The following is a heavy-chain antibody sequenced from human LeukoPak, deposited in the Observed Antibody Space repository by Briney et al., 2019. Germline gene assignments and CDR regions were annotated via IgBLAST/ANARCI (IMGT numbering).Heavy chain of an antibody. Sequence: PSETLSLTCAVSGGSLSGYYWSWIRQSPGKGLEWMGDIQHDGRAKYKSSFKSRSTIFLVSSENEVLRRLSPVTPAHTALHLCARDVLPRDYGDTLNPYHLWGQGTMVTVS. V-gene: IGHV4-34*01. CDR2: IQHDGRA. CDR1: GGSLSGYY. CDR3: ARDVLPRDYGDTLNPYHL. D-gene: IGHD4-17*01. J-gene: IGHJ3*01.